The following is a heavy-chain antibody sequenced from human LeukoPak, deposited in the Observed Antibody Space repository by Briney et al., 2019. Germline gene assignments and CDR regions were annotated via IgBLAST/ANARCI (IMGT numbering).Heavy chain of an antibody. Sequence: PGGSLRLSCAASGFTFSTYAMSWVRQGPGKGLEWVSAIRDSGGSTYYADSVKGRFTISRDNPKNTLYLQMNSLRAEDTAVYYCAKSIVVAGTSAFDMWGRGTMVTVSS. CDR3: AKSIVVAGTSAFDM. V-gene: IGHV3-23*01. CDR2: IRDSGGST. D-gene: IGHD6-19*01. CDR1: GFTFSTYA. J-gene: IGHJ3*02.